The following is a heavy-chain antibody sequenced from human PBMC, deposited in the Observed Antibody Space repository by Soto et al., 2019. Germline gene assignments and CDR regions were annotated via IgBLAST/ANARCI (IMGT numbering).Heavy chain of an antibody. D-gene: IGHD6-13*01. Sequence: QLHLVESGGGVVQPGRSLRLSCAASGFTFSSYAMHWVRQAPGKGLEWVAVISYDGNNKYYGDSVKGRFSISRDNSKNTLSLQMNCLSTEDTAVYYCARPACSTSSWTAFDSWGQGTLVTVSS. CDR2: ISYDGNNK. CDR3: ARPACSTSSWTAFDS. CDR1: GFTFSSYA. J-gene: IGHJ4*02. V-gene: IGHV3-30-3*01.